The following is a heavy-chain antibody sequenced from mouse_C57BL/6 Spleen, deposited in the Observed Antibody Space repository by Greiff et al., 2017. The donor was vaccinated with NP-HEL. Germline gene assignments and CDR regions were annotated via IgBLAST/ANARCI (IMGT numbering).Heavy chain of an antibody. Sequence: QVQLQQSGAELVRPGTSVKVSCKASGYAFTNYLIEWVKQRPGQGLEWIGVINPGSGGTNYNEKFKGKARLTADKSSSTAYMQLSSLTSEDSAVYFCARSSYSNYGDFDYWGQGTTLTVSS. CDR1: GYAFTNYL. CDR3: ARSSYSNYGDFDY. CDR2: INPGSGGT. D-gene: IGHD2-5*01. V-gene: IGHV1-54*01. J-gene: IGHJ2*01.